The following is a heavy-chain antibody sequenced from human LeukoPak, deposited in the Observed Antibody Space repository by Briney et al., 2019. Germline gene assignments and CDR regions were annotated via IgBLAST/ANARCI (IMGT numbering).Heavy chain of an antibody. D-gene: IGHD2-8*01. Sequence: ASVKVSCKASGYTFTGYYMHWVRQAPGQGLEWMGWINPNSGGTNYAQKFQGRVTMTRDTSISTAYMELSRLRSDDTAVYYCARDGTYCTNGVCFGYYYYMDVWGKGTTVTASS. V-gene: IGHV1-2*02. J-gene: IGHJ6*03. CDR3: ARDGTYCTNGVCFGYYYYMDV. CDR2: INPNSGGT. CDR1: GYTFTGYY.